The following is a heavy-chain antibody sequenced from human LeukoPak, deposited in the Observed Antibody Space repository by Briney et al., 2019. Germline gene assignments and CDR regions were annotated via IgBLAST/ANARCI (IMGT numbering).Heavy chain of an antibody. CDR1: GFTFGSYW. CDR2: IKQDGSEK. CDR3: ARSRRWFPFDY. J-gene: IGHJ4*02. Sequence: GGSLRLSCVASGFTFGSYWMTWVRQAPGKGLEWVANIKQDGSEKYYVDSVKGRFTISRDNAKNSLYLQMNSLRAEDTAVYYCARSRRWFPFDYWGQGTLVTVSS. V-gene: IGHV3-7*01. D-gene: IGHD2-15*01.